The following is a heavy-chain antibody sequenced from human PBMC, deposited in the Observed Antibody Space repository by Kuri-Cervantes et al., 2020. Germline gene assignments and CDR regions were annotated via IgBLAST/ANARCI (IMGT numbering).Heavy chain of an antibody. J-gene: IGHJ6*02. CDR1: GFPFSSYS. V-gene: IGHV3-21*01. CDR2: ISSSSSYI. D-gene: IGHD2-2*01. Sequence: GESLKISCAASGFPFSSYSMNWVRQAPGKGREWVSSISSSSSYIYYADSVKGRFTISRDNAKNSLYLQMNSLRAEDTAVYYCARDSYCSSTSCYDYYYYGMDVWGQGTTVTVSS. CDR3: ARDSYCSSTSCYDYYYYGMDV.